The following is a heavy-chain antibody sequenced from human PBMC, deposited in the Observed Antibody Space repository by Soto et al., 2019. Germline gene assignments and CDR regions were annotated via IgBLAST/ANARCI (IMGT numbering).Heavy chain of an antibody. CDR1: GGTFSSYA. CDR3: ALKAAGTQIDY. D-gene: IGHD6-13*01. J-gene: IGHJ4*02. Sequence: GASVKVSCKASGGTFSSYAISWVRQAPGQGLEWMGGIIPIFGTANYAQKFQGRVTITADKSTSTAYMELSSLRSEGTAVYYCALKAAGTQIDYWGQGTLVTVSS. V-gene: IGHV1-69*06. CDR2: IIPIFGTA.